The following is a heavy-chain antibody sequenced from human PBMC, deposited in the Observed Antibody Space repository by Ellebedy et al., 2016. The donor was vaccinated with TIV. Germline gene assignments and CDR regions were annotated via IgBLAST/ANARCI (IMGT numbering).Heavy chain of an antibody. CDR1: GFTFSNFW. D-gene: IGHD4-23*01. V-gene: IGHV3-74*01. CDR3: ARLGYGGTGLDY. J-gene: IGHJ4*02. Sequence: PGGSLRLSCAVSGFTFSNFWRHWVRQAPGKGLVWVSRISTDGAGANYAESVKGLFTTSRDNAKNTLFLQMNSLRAEDTAVYYCARLGYGGTGLDYWGQGTLVTVSS. CDR2: ISTDGAGA.